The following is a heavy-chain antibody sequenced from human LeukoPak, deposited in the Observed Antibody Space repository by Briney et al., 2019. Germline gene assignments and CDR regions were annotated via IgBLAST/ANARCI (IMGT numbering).Heavy chain of an antibody. D-gene: IGHD3-10*01. CDR3: ARLAFGELFRYYYMDV. Sequence: SETLSLTCTVSGYSIRSDYYWGWIRQPPGKGLEWIGSIYYSGSTYYNPSLKSRVTISVDTSKNQFSLKLSSVTAADTAVYYCARLAFGELFRYYYMDVWGKGTTVTISS. J-gene: IGHJ6*03. CDR2: IYYSGST. V-gene: IGHV4-38-2*02. CDR1: GYSIRSDYY.